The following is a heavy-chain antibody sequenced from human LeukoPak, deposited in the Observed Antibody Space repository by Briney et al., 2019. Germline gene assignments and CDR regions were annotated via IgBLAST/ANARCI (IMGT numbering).Heavy chain of an antibody. V-gene: IGHV1-18*01. CDR2: ISAYNGNT. D-gene: IGHD3-10*01. CDR1: GYTFTSYG. J-gene: IGHJ4*02. CDR3: ARDPMVRGVITKFDY. Sequence: ASVKVSCKASGYTFTSYGISWVRQAPGQRLEWMGWISAYNGNTNYAQKLQGRVTMTTDTSTSTAYMELRSLRSDDTAVYYCARDPMVRGVITKFDYWGQGTLVTVSS.